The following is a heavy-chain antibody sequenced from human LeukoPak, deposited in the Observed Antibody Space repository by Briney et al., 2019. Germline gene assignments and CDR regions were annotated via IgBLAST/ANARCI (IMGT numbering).Heavy chain of an antibody. CDR2: ISGSGGST. J-gene: IGHJ3*02. V-gene: IGHV3-23*01. D-gene: IGHD3-22*01. CDR3: AKRYDSSGYYRYDAFDI. CDR1: GFTFSSYA. Sequence: GGSLRLSCAASGFTFSSYAMSWVRQAPGKGLEWVSAISGSGGSTYYADSVKGRFTISRDNSKNTLYLQMNSLRAEDTAVYYCAKRYDSSGYYRYDAFDIWGQGTMVTVSS.